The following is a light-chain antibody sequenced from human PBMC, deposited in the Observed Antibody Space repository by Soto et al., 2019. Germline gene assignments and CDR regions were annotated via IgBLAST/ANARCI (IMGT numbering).Light chain of an antibody. CDR2: EVS. CDR1: NSDVGGYKY. J-gene: IGLJ1*01. V-gene: IGLV2-14*01. Sequence: QSALTQPASVSGSPGQSITISCSGTNSDVGGYKYVSWYQQHPGKAPKLMIYEVSYRPSGVSNRFSGSKSGNTASLTISGLQAEDEADYYRSSYTTSNTLVFGTGTKLTVL. CDR3: SSYTTSNTLV.